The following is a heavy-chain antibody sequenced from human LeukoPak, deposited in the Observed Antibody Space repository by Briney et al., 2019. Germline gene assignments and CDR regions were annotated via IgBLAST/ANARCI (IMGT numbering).Heavy chain of an antibody. J-gene: IGHJ4*02. D-gene: IGHD1-26*01. CDR3: ARDLSPRYSGSYSFDY. Sequence: ASVKVSCKASGYTFTGYYMHWVRQAPGQGLEWMGWINLNSGGTNYAQKFQGRVTMTRDTSISTAYMELSRLRSDDTAVYYCARDLSPRYSGSYSFDYWGQGTLVTVSS. CDR1: GYTFTGYY. CDR2: INLNSGGT. V-gene: IGHV1-2*02.